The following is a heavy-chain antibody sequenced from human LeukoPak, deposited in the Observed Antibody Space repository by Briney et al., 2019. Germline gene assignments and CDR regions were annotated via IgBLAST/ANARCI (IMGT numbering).Heavy chain of an antibody. CDR3: ARLPRNFYDPPL. CDR1: GGSISSSSDY. Sequence: SETLSLTCTVSGGSISSSSDYWGWIRQPPGTGLEWIGSTYYSGNTYYNPFLKSRVTISVDTSKDQFSLKLSSTTAADTAVYYCARLPRNFYDPPLWGRGTLVTVSS. V-gene: IGHV4-39*01. J-gene: IGHJ4*02. D-gene: IGHD3-22*01. CDR2: TYYSGNT.